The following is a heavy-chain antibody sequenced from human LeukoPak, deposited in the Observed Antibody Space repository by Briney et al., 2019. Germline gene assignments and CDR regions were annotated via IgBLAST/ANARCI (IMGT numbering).Heavy chain of an antibody. CDR2: ISSSSSYI. D-gene: IGHD3-22*01. V-gene: IGHV3-21*01. CDR3: ARVVVITQGSDP. J-gene: IGHJ5*02. CDR1: GFTFSSYS. Sequence: PGGSLRLSCAASGFTFSSYSMNWVRQAPGKGLEWVSSISSSSSYIYYADSVKGRFTISRDNAKNSLYLQMNSLRAEDTAVYYCARVVVITQGSDPWGQGTLVTVSS.